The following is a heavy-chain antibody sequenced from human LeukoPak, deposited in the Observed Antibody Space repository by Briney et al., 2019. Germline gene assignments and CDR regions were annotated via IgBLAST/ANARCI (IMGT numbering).Heavy chain of an antibody. D-gene: IGHD2-2*01. V-gene: IGHV4-39*01. CDR2: IDYSGNT. CDR1: GGSISTSSYY. CDR3: ARHVCSSTNCYPGPNYYYYGMDV. Sequence: SETLSLTCTVSGGSISTSSYYWGWIRQPPGKGLQWIASIDYSGNTYYNPSLKSRVTISVDTSKNQFSLKLSSVTATDTAVYYCARHVCSSTNCYPGPNYYYYGMDVWGQGTTVTVSS. J-gene: IGHJ6*02.